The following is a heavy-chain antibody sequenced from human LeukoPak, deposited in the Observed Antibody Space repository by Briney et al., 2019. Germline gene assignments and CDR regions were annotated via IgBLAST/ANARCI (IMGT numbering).Heavy chain of an antibody. CDR1: GGSINSNNYY. D-gene: IGHD3-22*01. Sequence: SETLSLTCTVSGGSINSNNYYWGWIRQPPGKGLEWIASVYYSGNTWYNPSLKSRVTISVDTSKNQFSLKLSSVTAADTAVYFCARDLVYYYDSSGYYGSLDAFDIWGQGTMVTVSS. CDR3: ARDLVYYYDSSGYYGSLDAFDI. V-gene: IGHV4-39*07. J-gene: IGHJ3*02. CDR2: VYYSGNT.